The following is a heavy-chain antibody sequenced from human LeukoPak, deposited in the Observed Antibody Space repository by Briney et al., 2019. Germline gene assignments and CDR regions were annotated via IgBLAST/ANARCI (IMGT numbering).Heavy chain of an antibody. J-gene: IGHJ5*02. CDR1: GYTFTSYG. V-gene: IGHV1-18*01. Sequence: GASVKVSCKASGYTFTSYGISWVRQAPGQGLEWMGWISAYNGNTNYAQKLQGRVTMTTDTSTSTAYMELWSLRSDDTAVYYCARDTNWNDGLDWFDPWGQGTLVTVSS. D-gene: IGHD1-1*01. CDR2: ISAYNGNT. CDR3: ARDTNWNDGLDWFDP.